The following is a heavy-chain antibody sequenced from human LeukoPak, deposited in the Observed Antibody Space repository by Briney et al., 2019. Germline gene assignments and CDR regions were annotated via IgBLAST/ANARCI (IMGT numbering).Heavy chain of an antibody. CDR3: ARDLFYDSSGYYAFDS. D-gene: IGHD3-22*01. V-gene: IGHV3-74*01. J-gene: IGHJ4*02. Sequence: GGSLRLSCAASGFTFNNYWMHWIRQAPGKGLVWVSRTNSDGSSTVYADSVKGRFTISRDNAKNTQYLQMNSLRAEDTAVYYCARDLFYDSSGYYAFDSWGQGTLVTVSS. CDR2: TNSDGSST. CDR1: GFTFNNYW.